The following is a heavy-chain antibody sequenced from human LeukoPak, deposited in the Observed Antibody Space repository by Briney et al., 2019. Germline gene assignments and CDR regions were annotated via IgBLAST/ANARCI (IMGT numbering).Heavy chain of an antibody. CDR3: TKDRDYYGSGSN. V-gene: IGHV3-30-3*01. Sequence: GRSLRLSCAASGFTFSSYAMHWVRQAPGKGLEWEAVISYDGSNKYYADSVKGRFTISRDNSKNTLHLQMNSLRAEDTALYYCTKDRDYYGSGSNWGQGTMVTVPS. CDR1: GFTFSSYA. CDR2: ISYDGSNK. J-gene: IGHJ3*01. D-gene: IGHD3-10*01.